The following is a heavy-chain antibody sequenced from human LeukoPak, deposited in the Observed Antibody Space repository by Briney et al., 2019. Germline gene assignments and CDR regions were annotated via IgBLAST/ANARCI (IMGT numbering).Heavy chain of an antibody. J-gene: IGHJ3*02. CDR2: SSASSSDV. V-gene: IGHV3-48*01. Sequence: GGSLRLSCAASGLAFSSSAMNWVRQTPGKGLEWLSYSSASSSDVYSADSAKGRFTISRDNAKSSLYLQMNSLTAEDTAIYFCARGRDHAFDIWGQGTRVTASS. CDR1: GLAFSSSA. CDR3: ARGRDHAFDI.